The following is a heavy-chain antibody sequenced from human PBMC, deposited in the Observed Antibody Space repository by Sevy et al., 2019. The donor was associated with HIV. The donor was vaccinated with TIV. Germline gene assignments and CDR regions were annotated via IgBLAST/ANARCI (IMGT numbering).Heavy chain of an antibody. Sequence: GGSLRLSCVVSGYSFSSYAISWVRQAPGKGLEWVSTINGRDGSTYYADSVKGRFTISGDNPKNTLFLQMINLRVDDAAIYYCARPSPRIAAAASAFYDNWGQGTLVTVSS. D-gene: IGHD6-13*01. CDR3: ARPSPRIAAAASAFYDN. J-gene: IGHJ4*02. CDR1: GYSFSSYA. V-gene: IGHV3-23*01. CDR2: INGRDGST.